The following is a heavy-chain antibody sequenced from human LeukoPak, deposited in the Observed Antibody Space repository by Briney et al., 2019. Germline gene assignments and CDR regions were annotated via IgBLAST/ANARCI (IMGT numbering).Heavy chain of an antibody. CDR1: GYTFTGYY. Sequence: ASVKVSCKASGYTFTGYYLQWVRQAPGQGLEWMGIINPSGGSTSYAQKFQGRVTMTRDTSTSTVYMELSSLRSVDTAVYYCARGRTYYYDSRRKNAFDIWGQGTMVTVSS. J-gene: IGHJ3*02. CDR3: ARGRTYYYDSRRKNAFDI. D-gene: IGHD3-22*01. CDR2: INPSGGST. V-gene: IGHV1-46*01.